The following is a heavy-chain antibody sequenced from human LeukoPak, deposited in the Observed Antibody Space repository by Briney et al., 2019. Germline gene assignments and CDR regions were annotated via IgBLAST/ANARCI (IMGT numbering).Heavy chain of an antibody. Sequence: ASVKVSCKASGGTFSSYTISWVRQAPGQGLEWMGRIIPILGIANYAQKFQGRVTITADKSTSTAYMELSSLRPEDTAVYYCARGGYCSSTSCADAFDIWGQGTMVTVSS. CDR2: IIPILGIA. CDR3: ARGGYCSSTSCADAFDI. J-gene: IGHJ3*02. V-gene: IGHV1-69*02. D-gene: IGHD2-2*01. CDR1: GGTFSSYT.